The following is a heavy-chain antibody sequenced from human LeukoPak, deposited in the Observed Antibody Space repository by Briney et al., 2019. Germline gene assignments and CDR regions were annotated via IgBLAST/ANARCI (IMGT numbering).Heavy chain of an antibody. V-gene: IGHV1-69*05. CDR3: ASLRWKSIAAAAPLWYYYMDV. J-gene: IGHJ6*03. CDR1: GGTFSSYA. CDR2: IIPIFGTA. D-gene: IGHD6-13*01. Sequence: ASVKVSCKASGGTFSSYAISWVRQAPGQGLEWMGGIIPIFGTANYAQKFQGRVTITTDESTSTAYMELSSLRSEDTAVYYCASLRWKSIAAAAPLWYYYMDVWGKGTTVTVSS.